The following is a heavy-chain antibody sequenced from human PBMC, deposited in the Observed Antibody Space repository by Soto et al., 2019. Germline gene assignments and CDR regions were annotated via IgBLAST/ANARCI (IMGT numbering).Heavy chain of an antibody. D-gene: IGHD3-16*01. CDR2: IPYDGRQQ. V-gene: IGHV3-30*04. J-gene: IGHJ4*02. CDR3: VRKNMGYFAY. Sequence: QVQLVDSGGGVVQPGRSLRLSCVASGFTFSDYAIHWVRQAPGKGLEWVAVIPYDGRQQYYADSMRGLCTISRDHSENTLILQMTSRQVTGRVIHLCVRKNMGYFAYWGQGTLVTVSS. CDR1: GFTFSDYA.